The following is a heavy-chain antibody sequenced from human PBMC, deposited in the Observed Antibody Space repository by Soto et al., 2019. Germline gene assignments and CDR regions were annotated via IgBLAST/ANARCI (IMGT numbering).Heavy chain of an antibody. CDR3: ARSIAARLGGFDY. CDR1: GGSFSGYC. J-gene: IGHJ4*02. V-gene: IGHV4-34*01. D-gene: IGHD6-6*01. Sequence: PSETLSLTCAVYGGSFSGYCWSWIRQPPGKGLEWIGEINHSGSTNYNPSLKSRVTISVDTSKNQFSLKLSSVTAADTAVYYCARSIAARLGGFDYWGQGTLVTVSS. CDR2: INHSGST.